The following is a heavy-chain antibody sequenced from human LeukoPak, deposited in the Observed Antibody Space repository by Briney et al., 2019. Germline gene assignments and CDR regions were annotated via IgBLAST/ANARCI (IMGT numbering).Heavy chain of an antibody. CDR2: IGSGSNYI. V-gene: IGHV3-21*01. D-gene: IGHD6-19*01. CDR1: GLTFSAYS. J-gene: IGHJ4*02. Sequence: GGSLRLSCAASGLTFSAYSMNWVRQAPGKRLEWVSSIGSGSNYIYYADSLKGRFTISRDDARNSLYLQMNGLRVEDTGVYYCAWVLRGISGWQVDFWGQGTLVTVSS. CDR3: AWVLRGISGWQVDF.